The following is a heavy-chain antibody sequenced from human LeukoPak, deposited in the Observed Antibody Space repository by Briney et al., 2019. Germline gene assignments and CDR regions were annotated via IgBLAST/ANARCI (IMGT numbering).Heavy chain of an antibody. Sequence: PSETLSLTCTVSGGSISSYYWSWIRQPPGKGLEWIGYIYYGGSTNYNPSLKSRVTISVDTSKNQFSLKLSSVTAADTAVYYCAREGFYYGSGRLSILNWFDPWGQGTLVTVSS. V-gene: IGHV4-59*01. J-gene: IGHJ5*02. D-gene: IGHD3-10*01. CDR1: GGSISSYY. CDR2: IYYGGST. CDR3: AREGFYYGSGRLSILNWFDP.